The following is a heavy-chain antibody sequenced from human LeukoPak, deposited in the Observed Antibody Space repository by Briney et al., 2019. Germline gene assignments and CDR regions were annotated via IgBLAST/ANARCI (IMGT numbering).Heavy chain of an antibody. CDR3: ARGDDAFDF. J-gene: IGHJ3*01. CDR1: GYTFTNYG. V-gene: IGHV1-18*01. CDR2: ISTDNGST. Sequence: ASVKVSCKASGYTFTNYGLIWVRQAPGQGLEWMGWISTDNGSTNSVQKLQGRVTLTMDTSTTTAYMELRSLRSDDTAVYYCARGDDAFDFWGQGTMVTVSS.